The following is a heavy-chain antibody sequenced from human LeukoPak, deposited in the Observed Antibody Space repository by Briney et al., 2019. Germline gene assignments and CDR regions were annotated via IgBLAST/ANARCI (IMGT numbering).Heavy chain of an antibody. CDR1: GGSISSGGYS. Sequence: PSQTLSLTCAVSGGSISSGGYSWSWIRQPPGKGLEWIGYIYHSGNTHYNPSLKSRGTISVDTSKNQFSLRLTSVTAADTAMYYCARGVPLSCSDGLCSGYYFDFWGRGTLVTVSS. CDR2: IYHSGNT. CDR3: ARGVPLSCSDGLCSGYYFDF. J-gene: IGHJ4*02. V-gene: IGHV4-30-2*01. D-gene: IGHD2-8*01.